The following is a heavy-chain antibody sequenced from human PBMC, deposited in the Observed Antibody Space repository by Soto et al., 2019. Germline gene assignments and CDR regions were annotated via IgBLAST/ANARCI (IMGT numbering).Heavy chain of an antibody. J-gene: IGHJ5*02. CDR1: GGTFSSYA. D-gene: IGHD3-22*01. Sequence: KVSCKASGGTFSSYAISWVRQAPGQGLEWMGGIIPIFGTANYAQKFQGRVTITADESTSTAYMELSSLRSEDTAVYYCARDSYYDSSGYYPQWFDPWGQGTLVTVSS. CDR2: IIPIFGTA. V-gene: IGHV1-69*01. CDR3: ARDSYYDSSGYYPQWFDP.